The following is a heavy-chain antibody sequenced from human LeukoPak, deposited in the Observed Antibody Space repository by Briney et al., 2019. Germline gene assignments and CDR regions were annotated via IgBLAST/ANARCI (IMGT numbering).Heavy chain of an antibody. Sequence: PGGSLRLSCAASGITFSNYAMIWVRQAPGKGLEWVSGISGSGGSTYYADSVKGRFTISRDNSKNTLYLQMNSLRAEDTAVYSCAKGTTSTWFSRGDYFDYWGLGTLVTVSS. J-gene: IGHJ4*02. V-gene: IGHV3-23*01. D-gene: IGHD6-13*01. CDR3: AKGTTSTWFSRGDYFDY. CDR2: ISGSGGST. CDR1: GITFSNYA.